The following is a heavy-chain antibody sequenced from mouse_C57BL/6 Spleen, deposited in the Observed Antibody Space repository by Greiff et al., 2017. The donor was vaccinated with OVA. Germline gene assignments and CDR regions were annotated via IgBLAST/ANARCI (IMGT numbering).Heavy chain of an antibody. CDR3: ARGDYDYDGYFDY. V-gene: IGHV5-4*03. D-gene: IGHD2-4*01. CDR1: GFTFSSYA. J-gene: IGHJ2*01. CDR2: ISDGGSYT. Sequence: DVKLVESGGGLVKPGGSLKLSCAASGFTFSSYAMSWVRQTPEKRLEWVATISDGGSYTYYPDNVKGRFTISRDNAKNNLYLQMSHLKSEDTAMYYCARGDYDYDGYFDYWGQGTTLTVSS.